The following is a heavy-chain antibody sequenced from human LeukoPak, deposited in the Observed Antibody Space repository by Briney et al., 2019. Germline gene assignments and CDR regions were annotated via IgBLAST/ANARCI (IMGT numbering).Heavy chain of an antibody. Sequence: GGSLRLSCSASGFTFSTYAMHWVRQAPGKGLEYVSSISGNGGSTYYADSVKGRFTISRDNSKDALYLQMSSLRAEDTAVYYCVKDRCDILPGPGSNWGQGTLVTVSS. CDR2: ISGNGGST. D-gene: IGHD3-9*01. V-gene: IGHV3-64D*06. CDR1: GFTFSTYA. J-gene: IGHJ4*02. CDR3: VKDRCDILPGPGSN.